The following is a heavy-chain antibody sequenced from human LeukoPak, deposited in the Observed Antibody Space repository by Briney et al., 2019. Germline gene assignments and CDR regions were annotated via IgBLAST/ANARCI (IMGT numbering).Heavy chain of an antibody. CDR3: ARDLRLLWFGELLSRYYYYGMDV. J-gene: IGHJ6*02. Sequence: SVNVSCKASGGTFSSYAISWVRQAPGQGLEWMGGIIPIFGTANYAQKFQGRVTITADESTSTAYMELSSLRSEDTAVYYCARDLRLLWFGELLSRYYYYGMDVWGQGTTVTVSS. V-gene: IGHV1-69*13. CDR2: IIPIFGTA. D-gene: IGHD3-10*01. CDR1: GGTFSSYA.